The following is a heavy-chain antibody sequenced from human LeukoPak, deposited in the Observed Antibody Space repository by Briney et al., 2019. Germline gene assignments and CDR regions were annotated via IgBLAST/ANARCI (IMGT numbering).Heavy chain of an antibody. CDR2: IYYSGST. D-gene: IGHD3-22*01. CDR1: GGSISSGDYC. Sequence: PSQTLSLTCTVSGGSISSGDYCWSWIRQPPGKGLEWIGYIYYSGSTYYNPSLKSRVTISVDTSKNQFSLKLSSVTAADTAVYYCARGSPNYYDSSGQYFDYWGQGTLVTVSS. J-gene: IGHJ4*02. CDR3: ARGSPNYYDSSGQYFDY. V-gene: IGHV4-30-4*01.